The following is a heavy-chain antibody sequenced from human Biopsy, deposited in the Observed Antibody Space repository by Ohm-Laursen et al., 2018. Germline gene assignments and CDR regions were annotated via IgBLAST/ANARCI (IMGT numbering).Heavy chain of an antibody. J-gene: IGHJ4*02. V-gene: IGHV4-59*11. Sequence: GTLSLTCTVSGGSFTGHYWSWIRQPPGKGLEWIGHISYTGYTSYNASLKSRVTISVDTSRNHFSLRMSSLTAADTAVYYCARGSNDFGGLYFPRWGQGTLLTVSS. D-gene: IGHD4-23*01. CDR1: GGSFTGHY. CDR2: ISYTGYT. CDR3: ARGSNDFGGLYFPR.